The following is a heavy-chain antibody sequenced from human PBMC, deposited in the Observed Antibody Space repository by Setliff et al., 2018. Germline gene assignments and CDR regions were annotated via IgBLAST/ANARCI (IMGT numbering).Heavy chain of an antibody. Sequence: SETLSLTCTVSGGSTNNYHWTWIRQPAGKGLEWIGRLYPNGNTNYNPSLKRRVNMSADSSKNNLSLRLKYVTAADTAVYYCARDPGFHSGTWSLDSWGQGRLVTVSS. CDR1: GGSTNNYH. CDR2: LYPNGNT. J-gene: IGHJ4*02. D-gene: IGHD2-21*01. V-gene: IGHV4-4*07. CDR3: ARDPGFHSGTWSLDS.